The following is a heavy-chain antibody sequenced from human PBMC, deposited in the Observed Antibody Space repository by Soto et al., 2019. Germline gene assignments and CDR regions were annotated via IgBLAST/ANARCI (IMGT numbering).Heavy chain of an antibody. CDR3: ARGRGGPYDFWSGYYSGYYYYGMDV. V-gene: IGHV4-34*01. CDR2: INYSGST. CDR1: GGSFSGYY. J-gene: IGHJ6*02. Sequence: SETLSLTCAVYGGSFSGYYWSWIRQPPGKGLEWIGEINYSGSTNYNPSLKSRVTISVDTSKNQFSLKLSSVTAADTAVYYCARGRGGPYDFWSGYYSGYYYYGMDVWGQGTTVTVSS. D-gene: IGHD3-3*01.